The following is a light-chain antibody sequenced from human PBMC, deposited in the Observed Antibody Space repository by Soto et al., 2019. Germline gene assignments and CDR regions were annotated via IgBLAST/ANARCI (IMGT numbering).Light chain of an antibody. CDR3: QQRSNWTLT. V-gene: IGKV3-11*01. Sequence: ETVLTQSPGTLSLSPGERATLSCRASQSVSSYLAWYQQKPGQAPRLLIYDASNTATGIPARFSGSGSGTDFTLTISSLEPEDFAVYYCQQRSNWTLTFGGGTKVDI. CDR2: DAS. J-gene: IGKJ4*01. CDR1: QSVSSY.